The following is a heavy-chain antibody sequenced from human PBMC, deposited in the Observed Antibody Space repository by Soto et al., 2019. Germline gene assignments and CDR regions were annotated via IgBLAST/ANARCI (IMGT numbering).Heavy chain of an antibody. J-gene: IGHJ3*02. CDR3: AREDNWNYGSAFDI. CDR1: GFTFSSYS. Sequence: GSLRLSCAASGFTFSSYSMNWVRQAPGKGLEWVSSISSSSSYIYYADSVKGRFTISRDNAKNSLYLQMNSLGAEDTAVYYCAREDNWNYGSAFDIWGQGTMVTVSS. CDR2: ISSSSSYI. D-gene: IGHD1-7*01. V-gene: IGHV3-21*01.